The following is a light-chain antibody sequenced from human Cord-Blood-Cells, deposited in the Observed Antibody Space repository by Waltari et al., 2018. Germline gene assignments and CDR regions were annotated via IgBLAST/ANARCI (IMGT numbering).Light chain of an antibody. J-gene: IGLJ2*01. CDR1: SSNIGSNT. CDR2: SNN. Sequence: QSVLTQPPSASGTPGQRVTISCSGSSSNIGSNTVNWYQQLPGTAPKLLIYSNNQRPSGVPGRCSGSKSGTSASLAISGLQSEYEADYYCAAWYDSLNGVVFGGGTKLTVL. V-gene: IGLV1-44*01. CDR3: AAWYDSLNGVV.